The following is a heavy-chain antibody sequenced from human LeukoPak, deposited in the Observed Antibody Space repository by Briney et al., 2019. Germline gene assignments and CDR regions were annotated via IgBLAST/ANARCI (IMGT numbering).Heavy chain of an antibody. CDR1: GGTFSSYA. D-gene: IGHD3-22*01. J-gene: IGHJ5*02. V-gene: IGHV1-69*13. Sequence: ASVKVSCKASGGTFSSYAISWVRQAPGQGLEWMGGIIPIFGTANYAQKFQGRVTITADESTSTAYMELSSLRSEDTAVYYCATDRDYYDSSGYSWFDPWGQGTLVTVSS. CDR2: IIPIFGTA. CDR3: ATDRDYYDSSGYSWFDP.